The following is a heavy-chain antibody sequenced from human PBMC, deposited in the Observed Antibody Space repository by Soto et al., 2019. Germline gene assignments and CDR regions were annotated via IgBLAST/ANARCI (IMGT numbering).Heavy chain of an antibody. J-gene: IGHJ6*02. Sequence: PSETLSLTCAVYGGSFSDYFWSWIRQPPGKGLEWIGEINHSGSTNYNPSLKGRVSISVDTSKNQFSLKLRSVTAADTAVYYCARYLPGNRYYYGMDVWGQGTTVTSP. CDR3: ARYLPGNRYYYGMDV. CDR2: INHSGST. V-gene: IGHV4-34*01. CDR1: GGSFSDYF.